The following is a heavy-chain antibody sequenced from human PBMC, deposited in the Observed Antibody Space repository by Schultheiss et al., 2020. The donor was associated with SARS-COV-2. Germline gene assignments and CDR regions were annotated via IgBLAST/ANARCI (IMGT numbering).Heavy chain of an antibody. D-gene: IGHD2-15*01. CDR2: IYYRGSI. V-gene: IGHV4-39*01. CDR3: AKLSRKWVVAATATPLPRPDY. CDR1: GGSVSSGSYY. J-gene: IGHJ4*02. Sequence: SETLSLTCTVSGGSVSSGSYYWGWSRQPPGMGLEWIGTIYYRGSIYYNPSLKSRVTISVDTSKSQFSLKLSSVTAADTAVYYCAKLSRKWVVAATATPLPRPDYWGQGTLVTVSS.